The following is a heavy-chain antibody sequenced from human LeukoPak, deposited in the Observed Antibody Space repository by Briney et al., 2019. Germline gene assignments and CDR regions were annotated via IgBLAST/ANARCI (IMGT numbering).Heavy chain of an antibody. J-gene: IGHJ4*02. CDR3: ARAGSAAAYYFDY. D-gene: IGHD6-13*01. CDR2: IYYSGST. Sequence: TSQTLSLTCTVSGGSISSGGYYWSWIRQHPWKGLEWIGYIYYSGSTYYNPSLKSRVTISVDTSKNQFSLKLSSVTAADTAVYYCARAGSAAAYYFDYWGQGTLVTVSS. V-gene: IGHV4-31*03. CDR1: GGSISSGGYY.